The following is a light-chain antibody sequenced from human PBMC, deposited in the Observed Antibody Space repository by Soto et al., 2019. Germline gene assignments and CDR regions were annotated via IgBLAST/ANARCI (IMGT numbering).Light chain of an antibody. Sequence: QSVLTQPPSVSGAPGQRVTISCTGSSSNIGAGYDVHWYQQLPGTAPKLLIYDNTNRPSGVPDRFSGSKSGTSASLAITGLQTEDEADYYCQSYDSSLRVVAFGGGTKLTVL. V-gene: IGLV1-40*01. CDR1: SSNIGAGYD. J-gene: IGLJ2*01. CDR3: QSYDSSLRVVA. CDR2: DNT.